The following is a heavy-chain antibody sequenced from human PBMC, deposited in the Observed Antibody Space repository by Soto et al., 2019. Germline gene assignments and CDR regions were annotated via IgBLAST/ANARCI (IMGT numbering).Heavy chain of an antibody. V-gene: IGHV3-21*01. CDR1: GFIFSGDS. Sequence: GGSLRLSCAASGFIFSGDSMNWVRQAPGKGLECVSSISKTSTYIYYADSVKGRFTISRDNAKNSLHLQMDSLRADDTAVYYCVRDYVMDVWGQGTTVTVSS. CDR2: ISKTSTYI. CDR3: VRDYVMDV. J-gene: IGHJ6*02.